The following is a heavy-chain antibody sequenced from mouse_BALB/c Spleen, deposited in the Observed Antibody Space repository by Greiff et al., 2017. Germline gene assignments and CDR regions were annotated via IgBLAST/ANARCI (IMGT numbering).Heavy chain of an antibody. CDR3: ARSTTAFDY. V-gene: IGHV1S41*01. CDR1: GYTFTSYW. D-gene: IGHD1-2*01. Sequence: DLVKPGASVKLSCKASGYTFTSYWINWIKQRPGQGLEWIGRIAPGSGSTYYNEMFKGKATLTVDTSSSTAYIQLSSLSSEDSAVYFCARSTTAFDYWGQGTTLTVSS. CDR2: IAPGSGST. J-gene: IGHJ2*01.